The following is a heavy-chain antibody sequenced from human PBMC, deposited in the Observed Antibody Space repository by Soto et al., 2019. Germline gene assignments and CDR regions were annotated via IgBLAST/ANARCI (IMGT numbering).Heavy chain of an antibody. D-gene: IGHD4-4*01. CDR1: GGSISSNY. Sequence: PSETLSLTCTVSGGSISSNYWSWIRQPPGKGLEWIGYIYYSGSTNYNPSLKSRVTISVDTSKNQFSLKLSSVTAADTAVYYCARQSNYVDYYYYMDVWGKGTTVTVSS. CDR3: ARQSNYVDYYYYMDV. V-gene: IGHV4-59*08. J-gene: IGHJ6*03. CDR2: IYYSGST.